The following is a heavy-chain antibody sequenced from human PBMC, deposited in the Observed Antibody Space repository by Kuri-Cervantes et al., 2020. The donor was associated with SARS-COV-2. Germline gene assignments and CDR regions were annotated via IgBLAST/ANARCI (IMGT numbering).Heavy chain of an antibody. Sequence: GGSLRLSCAASGFILDDYTMHWVRQAPGKALEWVALIASDGGGTFCADSVKGRFTISRDNSKDSLYLEMTSLRIEDTTLYYCVKGVHFYYYGMDVWGQGTTVTVSS. CDR1: GFILDDYT. CDR2: IASDGGGT. V-gene: IGHV3-43*01. J-gene: IGHJ6*02. CDR3: VKGVHFYYYGMDV.